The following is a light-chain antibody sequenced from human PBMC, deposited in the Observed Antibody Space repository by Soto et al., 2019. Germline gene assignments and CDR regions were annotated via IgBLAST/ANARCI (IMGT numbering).Light chain of an antibody. J-gene: IGKJ2*01. CDR2: GAS. Sequence: DILMTQSPGTLSVSPGERATLSCRASQSVSSNLAWYQQKPGQAPRLLIYGASTRATGIPARFSGSGSGTEFTLTISSLQSEDFAVYYCQQYNNWPRVFGQGTKLEIK. V-gene: IGKV3-15*01. CDR3: QQYNNWPRV. CDR1: QSVSSN.